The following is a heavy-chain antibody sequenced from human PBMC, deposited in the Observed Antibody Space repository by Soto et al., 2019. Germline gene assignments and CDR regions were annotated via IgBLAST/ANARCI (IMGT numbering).Heavy chain of an antibody. CDR1: GGSISSGGYY. CDR2: IYYSGST. D-gene: IGHD2-2*01. CDR3: ARGDIVVVPAAKGGWFDP. J-gene: IGHJ5*02. V-gene: IGHV4-31*03. Sequence: QVQLQESGPGLVKPSQTLSLTCTVSGGSISSGGYYWSWIRQHPGKGLEWIGYIYYSGSTYYNPSLKSRVTISVDTSKHQFSLKLSSVTAADTAVYYCARGDIVVVPAAKGGWFDPWGQGTLVTVSS.